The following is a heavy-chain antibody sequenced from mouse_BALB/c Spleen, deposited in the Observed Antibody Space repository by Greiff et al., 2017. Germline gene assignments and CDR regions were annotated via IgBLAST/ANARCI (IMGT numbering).Heavy chain of an antibody. CDR2: ISSGGST. J-gene: IGHJ4*01. D-gene: IGHD2-14*01. Sequence: DVKLVESGGGLVKPGGSLKLSCAASGFTFSSYAMSWVRQTPEKRLEWVASISSGGSTYYPDSVKGRFTISRDNSRNILYLQMSSLRSEDTAKYYGARDGNRYDAMDYWGQGTSVTVSS. CDR1: GFTFSSYA. V-gene: IGHV5-6-5*01. CDR3: ARDGNRYDAMDY.